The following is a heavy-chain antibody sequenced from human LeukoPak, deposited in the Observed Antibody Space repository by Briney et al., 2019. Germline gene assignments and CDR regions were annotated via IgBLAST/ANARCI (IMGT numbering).Heavy chain of an antibody. CDR2: IYSGGST. CDR3: ARDAYCSSTSCPFDY. D-gene: IGHD2-2*01. CDR1: GFTVSSNY. V-gene: IGHV3-53*05. J-gene: IGHJ4*02. Sequence: PGGSLRLSCAASGFTVSSNYMSWVRQAPGKGLEWVSVIYSGGSTYYADSVKGRFTISRDNSKNTLYLQMNSLRAEDTAVYYCARDAYCSSTSCPFDYWGQGTLVTVSS.